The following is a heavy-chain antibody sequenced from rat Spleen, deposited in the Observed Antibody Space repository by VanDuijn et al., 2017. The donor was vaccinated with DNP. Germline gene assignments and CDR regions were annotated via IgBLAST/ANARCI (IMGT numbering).Heavy chain of an antibody. CDR1: GFTFNKYG. CDR2: VNTGGNT. D-gene: IGHD1-1*01. V-gene: IGHV5S13*01. Sequence: EVQLVESGGGLAQPGRSLKLSCAASGFTFNKYGMAWVRQTPTKGLEWVASVNTGGNTYYQDSVKGRFTISRDNTKSTLYLQMDSLRSEDTATYYCASKVFPYYSGSNWFTYWGQGTLVTVSS. J-gene: IGHJ3*01. CDR3: ASKVFPYYSGSNWFTY.